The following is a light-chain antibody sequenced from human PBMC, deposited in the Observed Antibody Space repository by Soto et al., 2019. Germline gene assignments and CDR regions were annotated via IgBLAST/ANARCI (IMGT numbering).Light chain of an antibody. CDR3: QQYEKWPPSIT. CDR1: QSVDIN. J-gene: IGKJ5*01. CDR2: GAS. V-gene: IGKV3-15*01. Sequence: EIVLTQSPATLSVSPGERVTLSCRASQSVDINLAWYQQKPGQAPRLLIHGASTGAIDMPGRFSGRGSGTEFTLTISSLQSEDFALYYCQQYEKWPPSITFGQGTRLEIK.